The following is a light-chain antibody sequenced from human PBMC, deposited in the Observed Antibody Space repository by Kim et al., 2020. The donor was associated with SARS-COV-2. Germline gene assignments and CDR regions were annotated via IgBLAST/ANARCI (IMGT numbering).Light chain of an antibody. Sequence: ELTQPPSASGTPGQRVTISCSGSSSNIGSNYVYWYQQLPGTAPKLLIYRNNQRPSGVPDRFSGSKSGTSASQAISGLRSEDEADYYCVAWDDSLSWVF. CDR3: VAWDDSLSWV. CDR2: RNN. J-gene: IGLJ3*02. V-gene: IGLV1-47*01. CDR1: SSNIGSNY.